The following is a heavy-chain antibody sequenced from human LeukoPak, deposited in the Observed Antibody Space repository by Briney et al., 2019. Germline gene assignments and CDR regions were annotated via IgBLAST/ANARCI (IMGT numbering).Heavy chain of an antibody. D-gene: IGHD3-10*01. CDR3: VTIYYASGNYYYFVY. J-gene: IGHJ4*02. CDR1: GLTFSNYA. Sequence: GSLRLSCGASGLTFSNYAMSWVRQAPGRGLEWVSTIGVIGGRTFYADSVKGRFTISRDNSKNTLYLQMNSLRAEDTALYYCVTIYYASGNYYYFVYWGQGTLVAVSS. CDR2: IGVIGGRT. V-gene: IGHV3-23*01.